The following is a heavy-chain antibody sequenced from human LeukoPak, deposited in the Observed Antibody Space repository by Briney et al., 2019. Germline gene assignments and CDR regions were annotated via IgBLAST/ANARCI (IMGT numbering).Heavy chain of an antibody. J-gene: IGHJ5*02. CDR2: IYYSGTT. CDR3: ARLGVRPRTKEGWFDP. Sequence: SETLSLTCTVSGGSISSYYWSWIRQSPGKGLEWIGTIYYSGTTYYNPSLKSRVSRSLDMSKNQFSLRLSSVTAADTAVYYCARLGVRPRTKEGWFDPWGQGTLVIVSS. D-gene: IGHD1-26*01. CDR1: GGSISSYY. V-gene: IGHV4-39*01.